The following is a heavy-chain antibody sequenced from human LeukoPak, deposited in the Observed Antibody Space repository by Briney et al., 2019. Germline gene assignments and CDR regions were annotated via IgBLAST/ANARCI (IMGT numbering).Heavy chain of an antibody. J-gene: IGHJ4*02. CDR2: INHSGST. D-gene: IGHD5-12*01. Sequence: SETLSLTCAVYGGSFSGYYWSWIRQPPGKGLEWIGEINHSGSTNYNPSLKSRVTISVDTSKNQFSLKLSSVTAADTAMYYCAKSGFKTLDYWGQGTLVTVSS. V-gene: IGHV4-34*01. CDR1: GGSFSGYY. CDR3: AKSGFKTLDY.